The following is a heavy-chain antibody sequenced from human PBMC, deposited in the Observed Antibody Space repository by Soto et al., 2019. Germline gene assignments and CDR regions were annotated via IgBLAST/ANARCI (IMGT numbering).Heavy chain of an antibody. Sequence: QVQLQQWGAGLLKPSETLSLTCAVYGGFVSSGSYYWSWIRQPPGKGLEWIGEMSHSGGTHFNPSLKRRVPISVDTSKNQFSLKMSSVPAADTALYYCARVERGTATTVVDAFDIWGPGTMVTVSS. CDR2: MSHSGGT. CDR1: GGFVSSGSYY. CDR3: ARVERGTATTVVDAFDI. J-gene: IGHJ3*02. V-gene: IGHV4-34*01. D-gene: IGHD1-1*01.